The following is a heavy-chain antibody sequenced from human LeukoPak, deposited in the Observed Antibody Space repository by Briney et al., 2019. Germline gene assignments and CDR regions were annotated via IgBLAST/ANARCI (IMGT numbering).Heavy chain of an antibody. V-gene: IGHV3-33*01. Sequence: PGGSLRLSCAASGFTFSSYGMHWVRQAPGKGLEWVAVIWYDGSNKYYADSVKGRFTISRDNSKNTLHLQMNSLRAEDTAVYYCARGAVYSSGWRDAFDIWGQGTMVTVSS. CDR3: ARGAVYSSGWRDAFDI. D-gene: IGHD6-19*01. CDR1: GFTFSSYG. CDR2: IWYDGSNK. J-gene: IGHJ3*02.